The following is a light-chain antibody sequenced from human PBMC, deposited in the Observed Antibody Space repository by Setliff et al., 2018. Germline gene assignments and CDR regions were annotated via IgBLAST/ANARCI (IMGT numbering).Light chain of an antibody. J-gene: IGLJ1*01. CDR3: CSYAGSSTVV. CDR2: DAS. V-gene: IGLV2-23*01. CDR1: SSDVGSYNL. Sequence: QSALTQPASVSGSPGQSITISCTGSSSDVGSYNLVSWYQQHPAKAPKLMIYDASKRPSGVSIRFSGSKSGNTASLTISGLQAEDEADYYCCSYAGSSTVVFGTGTKVTV.